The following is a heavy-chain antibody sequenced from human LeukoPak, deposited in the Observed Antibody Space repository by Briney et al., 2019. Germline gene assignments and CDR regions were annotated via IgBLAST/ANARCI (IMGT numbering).Heavy chain of an antibody. CDR1: GGSISSSSYY. CDR2: IYYSGST. Sequence: SETLSLTCTVSGGSISSSSYYWSWIRQPPGKGLEWIGYIYYSGSTNYNPSLKSRVTISVDTSKNQFSLKLSSVTAADTAVYYCAKGGTYGGGADYWGQGTLVTVSS. V-gene: IGHV4-61*01. J-gene: IGHJ4*02. D-gene: IGHD1-26*01. CDR3: AKGGTYGGGADY.